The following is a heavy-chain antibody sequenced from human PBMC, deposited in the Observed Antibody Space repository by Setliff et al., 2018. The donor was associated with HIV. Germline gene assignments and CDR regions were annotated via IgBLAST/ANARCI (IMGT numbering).Heavy chain of an antibody. D-gene: IGHD6-13*01. Sequence: GGSLRLSCAASGFTFSSRWMTWVRQAPGKGLEWVANIKEDGSSKFYVDSVEGRFTISRDNAKNSLYLQMNSLRVEDTAVYYCARDSRIAAANSASFDFWGQGTLVTV. CDR1: GFTFSSRW. CDR2: IKEDGSSK. CDR3: ARDSRIAAANSASFDF. J-gene: IGHJ4*02. V-gene: IGHV3-7*01.